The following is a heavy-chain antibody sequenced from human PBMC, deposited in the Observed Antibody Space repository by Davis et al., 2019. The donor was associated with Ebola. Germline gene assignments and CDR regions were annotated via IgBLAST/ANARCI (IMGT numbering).Heavy chain of an antibody. CDR3: AREGESGSQPPDY. J-gene: IGHJ4*02. CDR2: IIPIFGTA. V-gene: IGHV1-69*13. CDR1: GGTFSSYA. D-gene: IGHD1-26*01. Sequence: SVKVSCKASGGTFSSYAISWVRQAPGQGLEWMGGIIPIFGTANYAQKFQGRVTITADESTSTAYMELSSLRSEDTAVYYCAREGESGSQPPDYWGQGTLVTVSS.